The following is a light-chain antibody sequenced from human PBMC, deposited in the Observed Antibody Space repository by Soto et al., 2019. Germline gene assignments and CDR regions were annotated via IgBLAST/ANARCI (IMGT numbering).Light chain of an antibody. J-gene: IGKJ3*01. CDR2: WAS. Sequence: DIVMTQSPASLAVSLGERATINCKSSQSVLYSSNNKNYLDWYQQKPGQPPKLLIYWASTRESGVPERFSGSGSGTDYTLTISSLQAEDVAVYYCQQYYSTPYTFGPGTKVDIK. V-gene: IGKV4-1*01. CDR3: QQYYSTPYT. CDR1: QSVLYSSNNKNY.